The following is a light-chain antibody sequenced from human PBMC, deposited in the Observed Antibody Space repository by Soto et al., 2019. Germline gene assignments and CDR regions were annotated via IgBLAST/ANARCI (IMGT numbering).Light chain of an antibody. CDR1: STDVGGYNY. CDR2: EVS. V-gene: IGLV2-8*01. CDR3: SSYAGSLYV. J-gene: IGLJ1*01. Sequence: QSFLTQPPSASGSPGQSVTISCTGTSTDVGGYNYVSWYQQHPGKAPKLIIYEVSKRPSGVPDRFSGSKSGNTASLTVSGLQAEDEADYYCSSYAGSLYVFGSGTKVTVL.